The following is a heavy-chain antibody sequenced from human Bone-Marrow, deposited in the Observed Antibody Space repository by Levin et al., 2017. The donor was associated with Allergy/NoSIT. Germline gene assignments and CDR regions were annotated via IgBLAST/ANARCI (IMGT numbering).Heavy chain of an antibody. Sequence: ASVKVSCQGSGYRFSDYLLHWVRQAPGQGPEWMGRINPESGGTNYAQMFQGRVTMTSDTSMKKVYMELTRLTSDDTGIYYCARGVPTVGMDVWGQGTTVTVSS. CDR3: ARGVPTVGMDV. J-gene: IGHJ6*02. V-gene: IGHV1-2*05. CDR1: GYRFSDYL. D-gene: IGHD4-17*01. CDR2: INPESGGT.